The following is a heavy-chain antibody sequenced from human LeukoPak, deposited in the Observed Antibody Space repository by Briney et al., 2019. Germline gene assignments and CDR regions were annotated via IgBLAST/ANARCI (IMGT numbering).Heavy chain of an antibody. D-gene: IGHD2-2*01. V-gene: IGHV1-18*01. CDR2: ISAYNGNT. J-gene: IGHJ5*02. CDR3: ARDGGGCSSTSCYPAFDP. CDR1: GYTFTSYG. Sequence: ASVKVSCKASGYTFTSYGISWVRQAPGQGLEWMGWISAYNGNTKYAQKLQGRVTMTTDTSTSTAYMELRSLRSDDTAVYYCARDGGGCSSTSCYPAFDPWGQGTLVTVSS.